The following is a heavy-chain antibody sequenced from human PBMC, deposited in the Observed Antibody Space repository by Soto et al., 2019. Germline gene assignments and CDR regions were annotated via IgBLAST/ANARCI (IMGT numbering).Heavy chain of an antibody. J-gene: IGHJ4*02. Sequence: GASVKVSCKASGYTFISYAIHWVRQAPGQRLEWMGWINAGNGNTKYSQKFQGRVTITRDTSASTAYMELTSLRSEDTAVYYCARELQGLFFFVCWGQGTPVIASS. CDR3: ARELQGLFFFVC. CDR1: GYTFISYA. V-gene: IGHV1-3*01. D-gene: IGHD2-15*01. CDR2: INAGNGNT.